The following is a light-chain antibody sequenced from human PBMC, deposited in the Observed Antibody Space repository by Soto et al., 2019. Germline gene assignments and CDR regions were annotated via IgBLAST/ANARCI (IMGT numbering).Light chain of an antibody. CDR1: QSVSNSY. CDR2: GAS. J-gene: IGKJ1*01. V-gene: IGKV3-11*01. Sequence: IVLTQSPATLSLSPGQRATPSCRASQSVSNSYLAWYQQKPGQAPRLLIYGASTRATGIPARFSGSGSGTDFTLTISGVEPEDFAVYYCHQRRSWPRTFGQGTKVDI. CDR3: HQRRSWPRT.